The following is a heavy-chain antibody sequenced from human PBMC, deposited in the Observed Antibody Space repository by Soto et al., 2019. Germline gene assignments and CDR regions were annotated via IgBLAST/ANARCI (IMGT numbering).Heavy chain of an antibody. V-gene: IGHV4-30-4*01. J-gene: IGHJ5*02. CDR3: ARDHPRYYGSGSYRVSGVDP. D-gene: IGHD3-10*01. CDR2: IYYSGST. Sequence: SETLSLTCTVSGGSISSGDYYWSWIRQPPGKGLEWIGYIYYSGSTNYNPSLKSRVTISVDTSKNQFSLKLSSVTAADTAVYYCARDHPRYYGSGSYRVSGVDPWGQGTLVTVSS. CDR1: GGSISSGDYY.